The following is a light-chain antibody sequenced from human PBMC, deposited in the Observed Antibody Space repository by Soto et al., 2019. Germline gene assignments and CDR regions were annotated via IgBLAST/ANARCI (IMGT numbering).Light chain of an antibody. J-gene: IGKJ4*01. CDR2: GAS. CDR3: QQRSNWLT. Sequence: EIVMTQSPATLSVSPGETTRLSCRASQSINSDVAWYQQKVGQTPRLLIHGASTRATGIAARFSGSGSGTEFTLTISGLQSEDFATYYCQQRSNWLTFGGGTKVEIK. V-gene: IGKV3D-15*01. CDR1: QSINSD.